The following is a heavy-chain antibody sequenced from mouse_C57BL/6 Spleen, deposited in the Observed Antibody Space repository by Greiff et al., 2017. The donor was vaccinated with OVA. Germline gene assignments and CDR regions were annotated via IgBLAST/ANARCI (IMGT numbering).Heavy chain of an antibody. CDR3: AGLRRTLYYYAMDY. CDR2: IYPRSGNT. Sequence: LQESGAELARPGASVKLSCKASGYTFTSYGISWVKQRTGQGLEWIGEIYPRSGNTYYNEKFKGKATLTADKSSSTAYMELRSLTSEDSAVYFCAGLRRTLYYYAMDYWGQGTSVTVSS. CDR1: GYTFTSYG. J-gene: IGHJ4*01. D-gene: IGHD2-12*01. V-gene: IGHV1-81*01.